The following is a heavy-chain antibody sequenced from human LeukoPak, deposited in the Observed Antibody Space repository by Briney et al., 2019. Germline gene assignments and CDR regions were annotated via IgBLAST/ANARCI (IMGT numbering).Heavy chain of an antibody. V-gene: IGHV4-59*01. CDR1: GGSISGYY. D-gene: IGHD4-17*01. CDR2: IYYTGST. CDR3: VRSKSGTYGWFDP. J-gene: IGHJ5*02. Sequence: PSETLSLTCTFSGGSISGYYWSWIRQPPGKGLEWIGYIYYTGSTHYNPSLKSRVTISVDTSQSQFSLKVSSVTAADTAVYYCVRSKSGTYGWFDPWGQGTLVTVSS.